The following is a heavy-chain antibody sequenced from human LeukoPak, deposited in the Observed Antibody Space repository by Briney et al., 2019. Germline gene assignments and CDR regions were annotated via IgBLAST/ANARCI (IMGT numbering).Heavy chain of an antibody. D-gene: IGHD5-18*01. CDR3: ARGRRGYSYGSQI. Sequence: SETLSLTCAVYGGSFSGYYWSWIRQPPGKGLEWIGEINRSGSTNYNPSLKSRVTISVDTSKNQFSLKLSSVTAADTAVYYCARGRRGYSYGSQIWGQGTLVTVSS. J-gene: IGHJ4*02. V-gene: IGHV4-34*01. CDR1: GGSFSGYY. CDR2: INRSGST.